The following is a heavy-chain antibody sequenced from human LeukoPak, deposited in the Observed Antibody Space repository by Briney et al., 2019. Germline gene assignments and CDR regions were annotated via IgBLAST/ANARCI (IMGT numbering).Heavy chain of an antibody. J-gene: IGHJ6*04. CDR1: GGTFSSYA. V-gene: IGHV1-69*01. CDR2: IIPIFGTA. D-gene: IGHD3-10*01. CDR3: ARAPLLWFGELLTRNYYYYGMDV. Sequence: SVKVACKASGGTFSSYAISWVRQAPGQGLEWMGGIIPIFGTANYAQKFQGRVTITGDESTSTAYMELSSLRSEDTAVYYCARAPLLWFGELLTRNYYYYGMDVWGKGTTVTVSS.